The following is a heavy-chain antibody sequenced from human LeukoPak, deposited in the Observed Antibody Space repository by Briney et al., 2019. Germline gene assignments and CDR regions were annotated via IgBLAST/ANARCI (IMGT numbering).Heavy chain of an antibody. V-gene: IGHV1-18*01. CDR1: GYTFTSYG. D-gene: IGHD6-6*01. CDR3: AASSIAALSSDY. J-gene: IGHJ4*02. CDR2: ISAYNGNT. Sequence: ASVKVSCKASGYTFTSYGISWVRQAPRQGLEWMGWISAYNGNTNYAQKLQGRVTMTTDTSTSTAYMELRSLRSDDTAVYYCAASSIAALSSDYWGQGTLVTVSS.